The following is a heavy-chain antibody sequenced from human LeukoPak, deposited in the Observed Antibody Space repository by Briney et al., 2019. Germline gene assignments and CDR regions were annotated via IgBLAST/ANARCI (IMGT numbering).Heavy chain of an antibody. D-gene: IGHD3-22*01. Sequence: GGSLRLSCAASGFTFSSYAMHWVRQAPGKGLEWVAVISYDGSNKYYAGSVKGRFTISRDNSKNTLYLQMNSLRAEDTAVYYCARGSFYDSSGYLYGMDVWGQGTLVTVSS. CDR2: ISYDGSNK. CDR1: GFTFSSYA. CDR3: ARGSFYDSSGYLYGMDV. J-gene: IGHJ6*02. V-gene: IGHV3-30-3*01.